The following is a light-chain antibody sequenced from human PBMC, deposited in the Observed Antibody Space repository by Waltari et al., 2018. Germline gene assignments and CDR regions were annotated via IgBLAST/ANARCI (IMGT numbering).Light chain of an antibody. Sequence: QSALTQPASVSGSPGQSITISCTGTSSDIGGYNYVSWFQQHVGKAPKLLIFDASKRPAGVSNRFSGSKSGNTASLTISGLQAEDEADYHCSSYTGSSSWVFGGGTQLTVL. J-gene: IGLJ3*02. V-gene: IGLV2-14*01. CDR2: DAS. CDR1: SSDIGGYNY. CDR3: SSYTGSSSWV.